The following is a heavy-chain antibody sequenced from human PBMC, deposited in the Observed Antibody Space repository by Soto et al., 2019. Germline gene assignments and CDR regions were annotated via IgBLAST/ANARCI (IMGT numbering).Heavy chain of an antibody. CDR2: ISYDGSNK. D-gene: IGHD6-6*01. CDR1: GFTFSSYA. J-gene: IGHJ6*02. CDR3: ARGRVEARRGFLGAYYYYYGMDV. V-gene: IGHV3-30-3*01. Sequence: QVQLVESGGGVVQPGRSLRLSCAASGFTFSSYAMHWVRQAPGKGLEWVAVISYDGSNKYYADSVKGRFTISRDNSKNTRYLQMNSLRAEDTAVYYCARGRVEARRGFLGAYYYYYGMDVWGQGTTVTVSS.